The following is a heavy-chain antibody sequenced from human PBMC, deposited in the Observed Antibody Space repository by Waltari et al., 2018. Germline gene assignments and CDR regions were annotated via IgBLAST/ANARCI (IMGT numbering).Heavy chain of an antibody. J-gene: IGHJ4*02. Sequence: QVQLQESGPGLLKPSETLSLTCTVSGGSLGIDYWSWIRQPPGKGLEWIGYIYYSGSTNYNPSLKNRVAISLDTSKNQVSLRLNSVTAADTAVYYCARSQLLQGVFDFWGQGTLVSVSS. CDR1: GGSLGIDY. V-gene: IGHV4-59*08. CDR2: IYYSGST. CDR3: ARSQLLQGVFDF. D-gene: IGHD6-13*01.